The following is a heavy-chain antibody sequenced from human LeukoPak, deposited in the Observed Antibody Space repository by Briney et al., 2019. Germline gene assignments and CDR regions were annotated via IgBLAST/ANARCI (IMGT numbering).Heavy chain of an antibody. Sequence: GASVKVSCKVSGYTLTELSMHWVRQAPGKGLEWMGGFDPEDGETIYAQKFQGRVTMTEDTSTDTAYMELSSLRSEDTAVYCCATVLSVYVERAFDIWGQGTMVTVSS. CDR2: FDPEDGET. D-gene: IGHD2-8*01. V-gene: IGHV1-24*01. CDR1: GYTLTELS. CDR3: ATVLSVYVERAFDI. J-gene: IGHJ3*02.